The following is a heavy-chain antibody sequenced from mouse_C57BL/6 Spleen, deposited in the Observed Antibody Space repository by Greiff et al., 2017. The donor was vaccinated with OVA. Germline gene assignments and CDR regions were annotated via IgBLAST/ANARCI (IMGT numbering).Heavy chain of an antibody. CDR3: TRGGLDY. V-gene: IGHV1-15*01. CDR2: IDPETGGT. J-gene: IGHJ2*01. D-gene: IGHD3-3*01. Sequence: QVQLKQSGAELVRPGASVTLSCKASGYTFTDYELHWVKQTPVHGLEWIGAIDPETGGTAYNQKFKGKAILTADKSSSTAYMELRSLTSDDSAVYYCTRGGLDYWGQGTTLTVSS. CDR1: GYTFTDYE.